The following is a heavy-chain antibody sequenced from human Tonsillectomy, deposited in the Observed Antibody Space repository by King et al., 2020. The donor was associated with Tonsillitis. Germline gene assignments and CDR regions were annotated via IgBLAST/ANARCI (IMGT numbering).Heavy chain of an antibody. CDR2: IWYDGSNK. CDR1: RFTFSSYG. D-gene: IGHD6-19*01. Sequence: VQLVESGGGVVQPGRSLRLSCAASRFTFSSYGMHWVRQAPGKGLEWVAVIWYDGSNKYYADSVKGRFTISRDNSKNTLYRQMKSLRAEDTAVYYCARAGIAVAEPPDYWGQGTLVTVSS. V-gene: IGHV3-33*08. J-gene: IGHJ4*02. CDR3: ARAGIAVAEPPDY.